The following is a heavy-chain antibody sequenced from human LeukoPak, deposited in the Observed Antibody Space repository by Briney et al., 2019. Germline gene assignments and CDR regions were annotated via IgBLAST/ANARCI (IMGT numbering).Heavy chain of an antibody. J-gene: IGHJ3*02. CDR2: IWYDGSNK. CDR1: GFTFSSYG. Sequence: GRSLRLSCAASGFTFSSYGMHWVRQAPGKGLEWVAVIWYDGSNKYYADSVKGRFTISRDNSKNTLYLPMNSLRAEDTAVYYCARAITMVRGVSDAFDIWGQGTMVTVSS. CDR3: ARAITMVRGVSDAFDI. V-gene: IGHV3-33*01. D-gene: IGHD3-10*01.